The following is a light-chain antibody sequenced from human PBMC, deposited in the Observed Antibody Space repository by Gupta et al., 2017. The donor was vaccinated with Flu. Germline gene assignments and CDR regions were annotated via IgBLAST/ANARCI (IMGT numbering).Light chain of an antibody. CDR2: DAS. CDR1: QSVGNY. CDR3: QQHSYLPMST. Sequence: EIVFTQSPVTLSLSPGERAVLSCRASQSVGNYLDWYQQRPGQAPRLLMIDASKCAAGITARFIGSGSGKDFTLTITPREPEEFAVYYCQQHSYLPMSTFGQGTKLEIK. V-gene: IGKV3-11*01. J-gene: IGKJ2*01.